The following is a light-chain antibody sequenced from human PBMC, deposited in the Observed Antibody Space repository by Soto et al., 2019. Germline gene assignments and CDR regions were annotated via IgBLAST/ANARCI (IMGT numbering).Light chain of an antibody. CDR2: AAS. CDR1: QAISSS. V-gene: IGKV1-9*01. CDR3: QRLNAYRYT. Sequence: DIQLTQSPSFLSASVGDRVTITCRASQAISSSLAWYQHNPGKAPKLLIYAASTLQNGVTSSFSGSGSGTEFTLTISSLQPEDFATYYCQRLNAYRYTFGQGTKVEIK. J-gene: IGKJ2*01.